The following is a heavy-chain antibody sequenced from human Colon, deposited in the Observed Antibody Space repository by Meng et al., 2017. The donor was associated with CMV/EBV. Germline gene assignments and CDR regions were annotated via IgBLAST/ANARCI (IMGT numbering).Heavy chain of an antibody. J-gene: IGHJ4*02. CDR1: GGSISDDIW. CDR2: IHHSGGS. CDR3: ARSGGWHSPFDY. V-gene: IGHV4-4*02. D-gene: IGHD3-10*01. Sequence: SETLSLTCAVSGGSISDDIWGNWVRQPPGKGLEWIGEIHHSGGSTYIPSLSSRVTMSVDRSKNQFSLKLSSVTAADTAVYYCARSGGWHSPFDYWGQGTLVTVSS.